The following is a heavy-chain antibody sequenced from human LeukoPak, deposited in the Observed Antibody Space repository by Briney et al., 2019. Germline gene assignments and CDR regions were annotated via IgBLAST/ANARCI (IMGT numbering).Heavy chain of an antibody. D-gene: IGHD3-3*01. Sequence: SETLSLTCTVSGGSISSSSYYWGWIRQPPGKGLEWIGSIYYSGSTYYNPSLKSRATISVDTSKNQFSLKLSSVTAADTAVYHCARQRASGTWAFDYWGQGTLLTVSS. J-gene: IGHJ4*02. CDR3: ARQRASGTWAFDY. CDR2: IYYSGST. CDR1: GGSISSSSYY. V-gene: IGHV4-39*01.